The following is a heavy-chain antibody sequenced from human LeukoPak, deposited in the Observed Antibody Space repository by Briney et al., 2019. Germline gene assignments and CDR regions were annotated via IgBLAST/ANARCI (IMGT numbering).Heavy chain of an antibody. CDR2: IKPDGSDT. CDR3: ARGKYGGYFIDY. V-gene: IGHV3-74*01. Sequence: GGSLRLSCGASGFTFTTHWIHWVRQAPGKGLVWVSRIKPDGSDTNYADSVKGRFTISRDNAKNTVYLQMNSLRAEDTAVYYCARGKYGGYFIDYWGQGTLVSVSS. CDR1: GFTFTTHW. D-gene: IGHD5-12*01. J-gene: IGHJ4*02.